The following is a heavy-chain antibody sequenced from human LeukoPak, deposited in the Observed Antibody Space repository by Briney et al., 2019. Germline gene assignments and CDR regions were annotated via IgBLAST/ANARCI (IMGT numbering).Heavy chain of an antibody. CDR1: GFTFSSYG. D-gene: IGHD3-9*01. Sequence: GGTLRLSCAASGFTFSSYGMSWVRQAPGKGLECVSSISGSGGSTYYADSVKGRFTISRDNSKNTLYLQMNSLRAEDTAVYYCASENYDILTGVFDYWGQGTLVTVSS. CDR3: ASENYDILTGVFDY. V-gene: IGHV3-23*01. J-gene: IGHJ4*02. CDR2: ISGSGGST.